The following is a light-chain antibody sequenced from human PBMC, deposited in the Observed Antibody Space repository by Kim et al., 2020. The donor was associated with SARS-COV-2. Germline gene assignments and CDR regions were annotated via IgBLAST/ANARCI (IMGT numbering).Light chain of an antibody. CDR2: END. CDR1: SSNIGAGFR. CDR3: QSYDSSLSSWV. Sequence: QPVLTQPPSVSGAPGQSVTISCTGTSSNIGAGFRVHWYQQLPGTAPKLLIYENDNRPSGVPPRFSASKSDTSASLAITGLQPEDEADYHCQSYDSSLSSWVFGGGTQLTVL. V-gene: IGLV1-40*01. J-gene: IGLJ3*02.